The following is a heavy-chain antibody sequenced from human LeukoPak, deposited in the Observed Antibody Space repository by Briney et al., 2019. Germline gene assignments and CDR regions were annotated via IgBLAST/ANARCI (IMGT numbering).Heavy chain of an antibody. J-gene: IGHJ4*02. V-gene: IGHV1-3*01. CDR2: ISGGTGSP. D-gene: IGHD3-22*01. CDR3: ARGRYYSDSSYYYFDS. CDR1: GYTFSDYS. Sequence: GASVTVSFKASGYTFSDYSMHWARQAPGQAPEWMGWISGGTGSPKYSQRFQGRVTITRDTSARTAYMALSSLRPTDTAVYFCARGRYYSDSSYYYFDSWGQGTLVTVSS.